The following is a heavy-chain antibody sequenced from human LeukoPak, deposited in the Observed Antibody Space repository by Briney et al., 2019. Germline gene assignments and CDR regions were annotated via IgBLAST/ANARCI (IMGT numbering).Heavy chain of an antibody. D-gene: IGHD3-10*01. CDR3: AKDYYTMVRGVPDY. V-gene: IGHV3-23*01. CDR1: GFTFSSYV. J-gene: IGHJ4*02. Sequence: GRSLRLSCAASGFTFSSYVMHWVRQAPGKGLEWVSAISGSGGSTYYADSVKSRFTISRDNSKNTLYLQMNSLRAEDTAVYYCAKDYYTMVRGVPDYWGQGTLVTVSS. CDR2: ISGSGGST.